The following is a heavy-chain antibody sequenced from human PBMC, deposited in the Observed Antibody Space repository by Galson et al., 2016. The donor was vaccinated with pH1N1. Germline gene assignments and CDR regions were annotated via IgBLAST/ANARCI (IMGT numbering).Heavy chain of an antibody. CDR3: ARAVGGGSCH. CDR1: GFPFSTYW. D-gene: IGHD2-15*01. V-gene: IGHV3-7*05. J-gene: IGHJ4*02. Sequence: SLRLSCAASGFPFSTYWMHWVRQAPGKGLEWVANINQDGSAKYYVDSVKGRFTISRDNAKNSVYLQMKSLRAEDTAVYYCARAVGGGSCHWGQGTLVTVSS. CDR2: INQDGSAK.